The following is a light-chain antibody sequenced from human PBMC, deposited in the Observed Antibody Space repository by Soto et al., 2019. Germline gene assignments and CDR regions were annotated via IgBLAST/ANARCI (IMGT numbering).Light chain of an antibody. CDR3: QKYDNLPT. J-gene: IGKJ3*01. CDR2: DAS. CDR1: QDITDY. Sequence: DIQMTQSPSSLSASVGDRVTITCQASQDITDYLNWYQHKPGKAPKLLIYDASNLETGVPSRFSGSGSGTHFTFTINSLQPEDIATYYCQKYDNLPTFGPGTKVEIK. V-gene: IGKV1-33*01.